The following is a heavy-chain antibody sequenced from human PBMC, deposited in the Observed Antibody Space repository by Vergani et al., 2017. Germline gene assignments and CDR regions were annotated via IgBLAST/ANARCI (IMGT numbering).Heavy chain of an antibody. V-gene: IGHV3-48*01. CDR2: ISSSSSTI. CDR1: GFTFSSYS. J-gene: IGHJ4*02. D-gene: IGHD3-16*02. CDR3: ARANLITFGGIIVN. Sequence: EVQLVESGGGLVQPGGSLRLSCAASGFTFSSYSMNWVRQAPGKGREWVSYISSSSSTIYYADSVKGRFTISRDNAKNSLYLKMNSLRAEDTAVYYCARANLITFGGIIVNWGQGTLVTVSS.